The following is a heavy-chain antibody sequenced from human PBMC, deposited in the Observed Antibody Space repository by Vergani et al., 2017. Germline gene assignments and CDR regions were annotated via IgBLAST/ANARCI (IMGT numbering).Heavy chain of an antibody. J-gene: IGHJ5*02. CDR1: GGTFSSYA. CDR3: ARRAYYDSWTGYDWFDH. D-gene: IGHD3-9*01. V-gene: IGHV1-69*12. Sequence: QVQLVQSGAEVKKPGSSVKLSCTASGGTFSSYAISWVRQAPGQGLEWMGEIIPIFGTANYAQKFQGSVTITADESTSTAYMELSSMRCEDTAVYYCARRAYYDSWTGYDWFDHWGQETLVTVSS. CDR2: IIPIFGTA.